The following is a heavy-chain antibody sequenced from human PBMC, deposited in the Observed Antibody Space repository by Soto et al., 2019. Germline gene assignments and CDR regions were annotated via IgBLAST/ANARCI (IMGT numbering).Heavy chain of an antibody. D-gene: IGHD3-10*01. CDR2: ISYDGSQK. CDR1: GFTFSTYC. J-gene: IGHJ4*02. Sequence: QVQLVESGGGVVQPGRSLRLSCAASGFTFSTYCMHWVRQTPGKGLGWVAFISYDGSQKQYADSVKGRFNISRDNSNNTLYLQMHSLSPEYTAVYYCAKDRITMVRGGVGYWGQGTLVTVSS. V-gene: IGHV3-30*18. CDR3: AKDRITMVRGGVGY.